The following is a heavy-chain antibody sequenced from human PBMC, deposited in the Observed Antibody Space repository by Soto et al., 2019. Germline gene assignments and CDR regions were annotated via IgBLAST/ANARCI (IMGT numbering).Heavy chain of an antibody. Sequence: QLVQSGAEVKRPGSSVKVSCKASGGDFLSYTISWVRQVPGQGPEWMGTIIPILDVAKNAQKFQGRVASTADKGTSTVYMELRSLRSDDTAVYYCAQMWFGELWHGMDVWGQGTTITVSS. V-gene: IGHV1-69*02. D-gene: IGHD3-10*01. J-gene: IGHJ6*02. CDR2: IIPILDVA. CDR1: GGDFLSYT. CDR3: AQMWFGELWHGMDV.